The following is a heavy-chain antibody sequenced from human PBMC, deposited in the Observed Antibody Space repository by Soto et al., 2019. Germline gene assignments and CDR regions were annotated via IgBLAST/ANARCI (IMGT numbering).Heavy chain of an antibody. CDR2: INHSGST. D-gene: IGHD3-9*01. V-gene: IGHV4-34*01. CDR1: GGSFSGYY. J-gene: IGHJ4*02. Sequence: SETLSLTCAVYGGSFSGYYWSWIRQPPGKGLEWIGEINHSGSTNYNPSLKSRVTISVDTSKNQFSLKLSSVTAADTAVYYCARFGLYSLRSYLYYFDYWGQGTLVTVSA. CDR3: ARFGLYSLRSYLYYFDY.